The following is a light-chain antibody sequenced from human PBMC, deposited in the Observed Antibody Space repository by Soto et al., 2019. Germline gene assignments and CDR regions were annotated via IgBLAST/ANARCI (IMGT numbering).Light chain of an antibody. V-gene: IGLV2-14*01. CDR3: SAYTTGSTLYV. CDR2: EVS. CDR1: SNDIGAYKY. Sequence: QSALTQPASVSGSPGQSITISCTGSSNDIGAYKYVSWYQQYPGKAPKLIIFEVSNRPSGVSNRFSGPKSGNTASLTIAGLQAEDEADYHCSAYTTGSTLYVSGGGTKVTVL. J-gene: IGLJ1*01.